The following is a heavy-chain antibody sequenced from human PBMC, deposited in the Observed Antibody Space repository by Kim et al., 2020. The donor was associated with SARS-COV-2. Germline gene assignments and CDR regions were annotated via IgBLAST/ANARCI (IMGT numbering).Heavy chain of an antibody. CDR1: GLTFSSYG. V-gene: IGHV3-23*01. CDR3: AKGGTDLIDD. Sequence: GGSLRLSCAASGLTFSSYGMSWVRQAPGKGLEWVSSVSGSGDHTYYADSVKGRFTISRDNSKNTLHLQMNSLRAEDTAVYYCAKGGTDLIDDWGQGTLVTVSS. D-gene: IGHD1-26*01. J-gene: IGHJ4*02. CDR2: VSGSGDHT.